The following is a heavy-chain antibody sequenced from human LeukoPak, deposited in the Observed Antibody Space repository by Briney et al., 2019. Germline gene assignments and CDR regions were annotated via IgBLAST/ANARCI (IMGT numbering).Heavy chain of an antibody. CDR3: ARGSSGNYFDY. CDR2: ISSSSSYI. CDR1: GFSFNIYW. J-gene: IGHJ4*02. Sequence: GGSLRLSCAASGFSFNIYWMSWVRQAPGKGLEWVSSISSSSSYIYYADSVKGRFTISRDNAKNSLYLQMNSLRAEDTAVYYCARGSSGNYFDYWGQGTLVTVSS. V-gene: IGHV3-21*01. D-gene: IGHD3-22*01.